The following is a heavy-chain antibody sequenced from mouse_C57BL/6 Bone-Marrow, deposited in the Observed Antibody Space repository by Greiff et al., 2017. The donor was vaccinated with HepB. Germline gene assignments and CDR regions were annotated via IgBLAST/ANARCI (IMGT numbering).Heavy chain of an antibody. CDR3: ARVCYYGSSFDY. Sequence: EVQRVESGGGLVKPGGSLKLSCAASGFTFSSYAMSWVRQTPEKRLEWVATISDGGSYTYYPDNVKGRFTISRDNAKNNLYLQMSHLKSEDTAMYYCARVCYYGSSFDYWGQGTTLTVSS. J-gene: IGHJ2*01. CDR1: GFTFSSYA. CDR2: ISDGGSYT. D-gene: IGHD1-1*01. V-gene: IGHV5-4*01.